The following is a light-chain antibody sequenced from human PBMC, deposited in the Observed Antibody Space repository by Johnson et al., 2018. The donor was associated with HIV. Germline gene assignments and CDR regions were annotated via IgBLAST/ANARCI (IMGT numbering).Light chain of an antibody. J-gene: IGLJ1*01. CDR3: GTWDSSLSTFYV. CDR2: DNN. CDR1: SSNIGNNY. V-gene: IGLV1-51*01. Sequence: VLTQPPSVSAAPGQKVTISCSGSSSNIGNNYVSWYQHLPRTAPKLLIYDNNKRPSGIPDRFSGSKSGTSATLGITGLQTGDEADYYCGTWDSSLSTFYVFGTGTKVTVL.